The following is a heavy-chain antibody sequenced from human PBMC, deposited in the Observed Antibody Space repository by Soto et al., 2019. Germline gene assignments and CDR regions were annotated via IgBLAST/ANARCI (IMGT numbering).Heavy chain of an antibody. CDR2: INHSGST. D-gene: IGHD5-12*01. Sequence: SETLSLTCAVYGGSFSGYYWSWIRQPPGKGLEWIGEINHSGSTNYNPSLKSRVTISVDTSKNQFSLKLSSVTAADTAVYYCARGSGIFFGYSGYGFDYWGQGTLVTVSS. CDR1: GGSFSGYY. J-gene: IGHJ4*02. V-gene: IGHV4-34*01. CDR3: ARGSGIFFGYSGYGFDY.